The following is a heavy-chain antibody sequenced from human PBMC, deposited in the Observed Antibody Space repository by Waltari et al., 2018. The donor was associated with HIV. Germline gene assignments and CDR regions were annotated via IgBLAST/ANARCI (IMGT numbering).Heavy chain of an antibody. CDR1: GGSVSSSSYF. Sequence: QLQLQESGPGLVKPSETLSLPCAVPGGSVSSSSYFRGWIRQPPGKGLEWVGRIYYTGRAYYNPSLKSRVTISVDTSKNQFSLKVTSVTAADTAVYYCARHALRVGAAYWNFDLWGRGTLVTVSS. CDR3: ARHALRVGAAYWNFDL. D-gene: IGHD1-26*01. CDR2: IYYTGRA. V-gene: IGHV4-39*01. J-gene: IGHJ2*01.